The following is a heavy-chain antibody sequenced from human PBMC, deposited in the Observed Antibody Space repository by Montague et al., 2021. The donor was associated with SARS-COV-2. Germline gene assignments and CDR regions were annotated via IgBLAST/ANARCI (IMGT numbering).Heavy chain of an antibody. V-gene: IGHV4-39*01. CDR2: IYYSGST. CDR3: ARFPTSYYYDSKAAPATPDAFGI. D-gene: IGHD3-22*01. Sequence: SETLSLTCTVSGGSISSSGYYWGWIRQPPGKGLEWIGSIYYSGSTYYNPSLKSRVTISVDTSKNQFSLKLSSVTAADTAVYYCARFPTSYYYDSKAAPATPDAFGIWGQGTMVTVSS. J-gene: IGHJ3*02. CDR1: GGSISSSGYY.